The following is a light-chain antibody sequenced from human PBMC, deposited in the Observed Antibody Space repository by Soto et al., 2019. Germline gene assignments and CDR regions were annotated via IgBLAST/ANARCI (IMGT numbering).Light chain of an antibody. J-gene: IGKJ1*01. Sequence: EVVLTQSPGTVSLSPGERVTLSCRASQSVISNYLAWFQQRPGQAPRLLIYAASSRATGIPDRFSGRGSGTDFTLGISTLEPEAFAVYYCQQYGSSLTCTFGQGTKVEIK. CDR2: AAS. CDR3: QQYGSSLTCT. CDR1: QSVISNY. V-gene: IGKV3-20*01.